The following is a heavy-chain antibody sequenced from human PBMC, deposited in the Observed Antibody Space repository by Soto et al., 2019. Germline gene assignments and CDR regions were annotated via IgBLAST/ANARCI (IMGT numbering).Heavy chain of an antibody. J-gene: IGHJ5*02. CDR1: AFTFSSYS. Sequence: GGSMRLSCAASAFTFSSYSMSWVRQAPGKGLEWVSAISGSGGSTYYADSVKGRFTIFRDNSKNTLYLQMNSLRAEDTAVYYCAASITIFGPGYGGDYFDPRGQGTLVTVSS. CDR2: ISGSGGST. D-gene: IGHD3-3*01. CDR3: AASITIFGPGYGGDYFDP. V-gene: IGHV3-23*01.